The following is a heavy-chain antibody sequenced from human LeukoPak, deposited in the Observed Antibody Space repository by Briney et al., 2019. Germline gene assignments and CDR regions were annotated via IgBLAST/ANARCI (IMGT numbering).Heavy chain of an antibody. CDR2: INPSAGSQ. CDR1: GYTFASYY. Sequence: GAAVKESCKTSGYTFASYYMHWVRQAPGQGLEWMGIINPSAGSQNFAQKFQGRVTMTRDTSASTVYMQLSSLRSEDTAVYYCARDYIEPFDYWGQGT. CDR3: ARDYIEPFDY. D-gene: IGHD1-14*01. V-gene: IGHV1-46*01. J-gene: IGHJ4*03.